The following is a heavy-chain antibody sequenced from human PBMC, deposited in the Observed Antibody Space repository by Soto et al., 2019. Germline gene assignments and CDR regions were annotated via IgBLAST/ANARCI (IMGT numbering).Heavy chain of an antibody. V-gene: IGHV1-2*02. CDR2: INPKFGDT. CDR3: ARNMDYYYGRGSGNGHGV. J-gene: IGHJ6*02. D-gene: IGHD3-10*02. CDR1: GYTFTAYH. Sequence: QVRLVQSGAEVKEPGDSVRVSCEASGYTFTAYHIHWVRQAPGQGLEWMGWINPKFGDTGYAQDFQGRVSMTSDMSISTVYIELGRLTSDDTAIYYCARNMDYYYGRGSGNGHGVWGQGTTVTVFS.